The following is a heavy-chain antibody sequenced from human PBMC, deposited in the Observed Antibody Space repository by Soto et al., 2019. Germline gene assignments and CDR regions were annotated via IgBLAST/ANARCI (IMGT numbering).Heavy chain of an antibody. J-gene: IGHJ4*02. CDR2: INSDGSST. V-gene: IGHV3-74*01. CDR3: ARDGGGEYYHSLDY. D-gene: IGHD2-2*01. CDR1: GFTFSSYW. Sequence: GGSLRLSCAASGFTFSSYWMHWVRQAPGKGLAWVSRINSDGSSTSYADSVKGRFTISRDNAKNTLYLQMNSLRAEDTAVYYCARDGGGEYYHSLDYWGQGTLVTVSS.